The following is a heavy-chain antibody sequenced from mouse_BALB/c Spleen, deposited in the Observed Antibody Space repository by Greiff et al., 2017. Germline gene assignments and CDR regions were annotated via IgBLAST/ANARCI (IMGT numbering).Heavy chain of an antibody. V-gene: IGHV2-9*02. Sequence: VKLVESGPGLVAPSQSLSITCTVSGFSLTSYGVHWVRQPPGKGLEWLGVIWAGGSTNYNSALMSRLSISKDNSKSQVFLKMNSLQTDDTAMYYCARERDSHYYGSSPYAMDYWGQGTSVTVSS. CDR3: ARERDSHYYGSSPYAMDY. D-gene: IGHD1-1*01. CDR1: GFSLTSYG. J-gene: IGHJ4*01. CDR2: IWAGGST.